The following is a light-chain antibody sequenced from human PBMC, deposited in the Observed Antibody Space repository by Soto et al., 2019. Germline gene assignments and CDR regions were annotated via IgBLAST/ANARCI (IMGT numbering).Light chain of an antibody. CDR1: SGHSSYA. J-gene: IGLJ1*01. CDR3: QTWGTGIRV. Sequence: QSVLTQSPSASASLGASVKLTCTLSSGHSSYAIAWHQQQPEKGPRFLMKLNSGGSHNKGDGIPDRFSGSSSGAERYLTISSLQSEDEADYYGQTWGTGIRVFGTGTKLTVL. CDR2: LNSGGSH. V-gene: IGLV4-69*01.